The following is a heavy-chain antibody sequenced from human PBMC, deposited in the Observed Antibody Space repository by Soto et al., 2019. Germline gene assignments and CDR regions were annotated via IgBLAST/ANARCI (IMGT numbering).Heavy chain of an antibody. Sequence: SETLSLTCNVSGFAISRGYYWSWVRQPPGKGLEWIGSIYPSVSSYHNPSLESRLTLSIDTSKNQFTLKLASVTTADTALYYCAREKVGTTFFDNWGQGTQVT. CDR1: GFAISRGYY. V-gene: IGHV4-38-2*02. D-gene: IGHD1-1*01. CDR2: IYPSVSS. CDR3: AREKVGTTFFDN. J-gene: IGHJ4*02.